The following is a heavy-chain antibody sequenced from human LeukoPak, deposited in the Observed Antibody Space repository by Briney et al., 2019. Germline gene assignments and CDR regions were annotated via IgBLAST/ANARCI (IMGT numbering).Heavy chain of an antibody. CDR1: GGSISSSSYY. CDR2: IYYSGST. D-gene: IGHD6-19*01. V-gene: IGHV4-39*07. Sequence: PSETLSLTCTVSGGSISSSSYYWGWIRQPPGKGLEWIGSIYYSGSTYYNPSLKSRVTISVDTSKNQFSLKLSSVTAADTAVYYCARDPLVAGKGYWGQGTLVTVSS. CDR3: ARDPLVAGKGY. J-gene: IGHJ4*02.